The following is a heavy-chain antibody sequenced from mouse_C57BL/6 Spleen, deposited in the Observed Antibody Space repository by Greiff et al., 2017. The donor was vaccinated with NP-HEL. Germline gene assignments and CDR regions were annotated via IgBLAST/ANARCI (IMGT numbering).Heavy chain of an antibody. CDR2: IWSGGST. J-gene: IGHJ4*01. V-gene: IGHV2-2*01. CDR1: GFSLTSYG. Sequence: VKLMESGPGLVQPSQSLSITCTVSGFSLTSYGVHWVRQSPGKGLEWLGVIWSGGSTDYNAAFISRLSISKDNSKSQVFFKMNSLQADDTAIYYCARKRSYDYDAAMDYWGQGTSVTVSS. D-gene: IGHD2-4*01. CDR3: ARKRSYDYDAAMDY.